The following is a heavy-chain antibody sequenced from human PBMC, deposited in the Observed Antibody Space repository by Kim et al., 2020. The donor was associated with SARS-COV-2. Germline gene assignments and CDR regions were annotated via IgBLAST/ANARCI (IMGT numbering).Heavy chain of an antibody. Sequence: GGSLRLSCAVSGFTFSGSWMHWVRQAPGKGLVWVSTINSDGNTATYADSVKGRFTISRDNAKKTLYLQMNGLRVEDTAVYYCTRDRSSGWLPFWGQGTLVTVSS. CDR1: GFTFSGSW. V-gene: IGHV3-74*01. D-gene: IGHD6-19*01. J-gene: IGHJ4*02. CDR2: INSDGNTA. CDR3: TRDRSSGWLPF.